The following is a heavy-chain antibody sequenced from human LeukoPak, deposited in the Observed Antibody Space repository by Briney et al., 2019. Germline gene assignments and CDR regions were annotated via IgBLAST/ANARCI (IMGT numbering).Heavy chain of an antibody. J-gene: IGHJ4*02. Sequence: SETLSLTCAVYGGSFSGYYWSWIRQPPGKGLEWIGEINHSGSTNYNPSLKSRVTTSVDTSKNQFSLKLSSVTAADTAVYYCARGGYSYGYHFDYWGQGTLVTVSS. CDR1: GGSFSGYY. CDR3: ARGGYSYGYHFDY. V-gene: IGHV4-34*01. D-gene: IGHD5-18*01. CDR2: INHSGST.